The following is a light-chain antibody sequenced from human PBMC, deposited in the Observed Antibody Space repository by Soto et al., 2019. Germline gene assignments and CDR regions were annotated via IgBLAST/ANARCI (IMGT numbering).Light chain of an antibody. V-gene: IGKV3D-15*01. CDR1: QTVGSN. CDR3: QQYNYWPRT. CDR2: DAS. J-gene: IGKJ2*01. Sequence: EIVMTQSPATLSVSPGESATLSCRASQTVGSNLAWYQQKRGQAPRLLIYDASTRATGIPARFSGSGSGTDFTLTISSLQSEDFALYYCQQYNYWPRTFSQGSKLEIK.